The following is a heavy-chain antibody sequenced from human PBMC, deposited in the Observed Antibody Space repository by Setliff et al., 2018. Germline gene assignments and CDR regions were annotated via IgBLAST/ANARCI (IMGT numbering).Heavy chain of an antibody. J-gene: IGHJ6*03. V-gene: IGHV1-2*06. D-gene: IGHD3-16*02. CDR1: GYTFTGYY. CDR3: ARVKAPALYYYMDV. CDR2: INPNSGGT. Sequence: ASVKVSCKASGYTFTGYYMHWVRQAPGQGLEWMGRINPNSGGTNYAQKFQGRVTMTRDTSISTAYMELSRLRSGDTAVYYCARVKAPALYYYMDVWDKGTTVTVSS.